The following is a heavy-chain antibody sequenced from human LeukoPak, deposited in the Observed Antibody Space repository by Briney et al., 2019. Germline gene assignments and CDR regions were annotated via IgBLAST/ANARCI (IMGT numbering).Heavy chain of an antibody. Sequence: GSLGPPRASLGFTFRNLRMKRVRPAPGKGPGGVSSISRNSKDLIYADSAKGRFTISRDNARHSLYLQMNSLRAEDTAVYYCAIFETLGVTDFEYWGQGTLVTVSS. CDR1: GFTFRNLR. V-gene: IGHV3-21*01. J-gene: IGHJ4*02. D-gene: IGHD3-3*02. CDR2: ISRNSKDL. CDR3: AIFETLGVTDFEY.